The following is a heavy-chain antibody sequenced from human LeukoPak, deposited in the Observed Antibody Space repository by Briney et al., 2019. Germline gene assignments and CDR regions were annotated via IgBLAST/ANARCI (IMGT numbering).Heavy chain of an antibody. CDR1: GFTFSSYA. D-gene: IGHD6-19*01. J-gene: IGHJ4*02. CDR3: ARDFRRSSGWEGPTRLDY. CDR2: ISYDGSNK. V-gene: IGHV3-30-3*01. Sequence: PGRSLRLSCAASGFTFSSYAMHWVRQAPGKGLEWVAVISYDGSNKYYADSVKGRFTISRDNSKNTLYLQMNSLRAEDTAVYYCARDFRRSSGWEGPTRLDYWGQGTLVTVSS.